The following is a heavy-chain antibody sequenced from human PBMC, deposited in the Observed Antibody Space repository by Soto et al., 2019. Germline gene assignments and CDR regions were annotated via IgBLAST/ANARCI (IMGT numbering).Heavy chain of an antibody. CDR2: INAGNGKT. CDR3: ARGIWVATTADSSLDS. V-gene: IGHV1-3*01. CDR1: GYTFTNYA. Sequence: EASVKVSCKASGYTFTNYAIDWVRQAPGQRLEWMGWINAGNGKTKYSQNFQGRVTITRDTSASIAYMEVNSLRSEATALYSCARGIWVATTADSSLDSWGQATLVTVSS. J-gene: IGHJ4*02. D-gene: IGHD5-12*01.